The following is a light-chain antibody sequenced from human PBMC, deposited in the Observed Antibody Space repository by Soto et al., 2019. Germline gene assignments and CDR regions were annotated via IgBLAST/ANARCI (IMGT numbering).Light chain of an antibody. Sequence: EVVLTQSPATLSVSPGERATLSCRASQSVSSKLAWFQQKPGQAPRLLIYGASARATDIPARFSGSGSGTEFTLTISILQSEDFAVYYCQQYYDWPYTFGQGTKLEIK. CDR2: GAS. CDR1: QSVSSK. J-gene: IGKJ2*01. V-gene: IGKV3-15*01. CDR3: QQYYDWPYT.